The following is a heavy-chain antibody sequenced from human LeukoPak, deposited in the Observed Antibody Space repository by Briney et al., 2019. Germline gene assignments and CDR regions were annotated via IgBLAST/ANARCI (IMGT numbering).Heavy chain of an antibody. V-gene: IGHV3-23*01. Sequence: GRSLRLSCAASGVTFSSYAMSWVRQAPGKGLEWVSGISGSGGSTYYADSVKGRFTISRDNSEHTVYLQMNSLRADDTAVYYCAKNYGSSGPGDYWGQGTLVTVSS. CDR3: AKNYGSSGPGDY. CDR1: GVTFSSYA. J-gene: IGHJ4*02. CDR2: ISGSGGST. D-gene: IGHD3-22*01.